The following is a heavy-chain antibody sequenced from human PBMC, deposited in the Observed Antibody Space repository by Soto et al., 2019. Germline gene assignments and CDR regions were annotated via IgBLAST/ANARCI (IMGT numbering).Heavy chain of an antibody. CDR2: IIPIFGTA. J-gene: IGHJ6*02. D-gene: IGHD6-25*01. CDR3: ARAAPYYYYGMDV. V-gene: IGHV1-69*01. CDR1: GGTFSSYA. Sequence: QVQLVQSGAEVKKPGSSVKVSCKASGGTFSSYAISWVRQAPGQGLEWMGGIIPIFGTATYAQKFQGRVTITADESTSTAYMERSSLRSEDTAVYYGARAAPYYYYGMDVWGQGTTVTVSS.